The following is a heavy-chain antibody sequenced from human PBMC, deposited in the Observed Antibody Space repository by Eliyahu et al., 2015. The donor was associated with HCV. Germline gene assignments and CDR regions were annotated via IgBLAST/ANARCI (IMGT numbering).Heavy chain of an antibody. CDR3: ARDIKEDYFYGMDV. Sequence: EVQLVESGGGLVKPGGSLXLSCAASGFNFRSYTMNWVRQAPGKGLEWVSSISSGSSFINYAGSVDGRFAISRENTKNSVFLQMHGLRAEDTAVYYCARDIKEDYFYGMDVWGHGTTVTVSS. CDR2: ISSGSSFI. J-gene: IGHJ6*02. V-gene: IGHV3-21*01. CDR1: GFNFRSYT.